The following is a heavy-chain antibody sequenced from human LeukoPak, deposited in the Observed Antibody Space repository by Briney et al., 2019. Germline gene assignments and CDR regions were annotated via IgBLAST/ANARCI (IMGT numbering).Heavy chain of an antibody. CDR2: IKEDGSET. D-gene: IGHD4/OR15-4a*01. CDR3: ARRKEVQTTFDY. J-gene: IGHJ4*02. V-gene: IGHV3-7*01. CDR1: GFVFSNSW. Sequence: PGGSLRLSCAASGFVFSNSWMGWVRLAPGKGPEWVANIKEDGSETYYVDSVKGRFTISRDNAKNSLDLQMNSLRDEDTAVYYCARRKEVQTTFDYWGQGTLVTVSS.